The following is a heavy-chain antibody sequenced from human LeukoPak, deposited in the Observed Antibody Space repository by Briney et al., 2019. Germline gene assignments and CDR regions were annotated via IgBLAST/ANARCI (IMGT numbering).Heavy chain of an antibody. D-gene: IGHD2/OR15-2a*01. CDR1: GYTFTGYY. V-gene: IGHV1-2*02. Sequence: GASVKVSCKASGYTFTGYYMHWVRQDPGQGLEWMGWINPNSGGTNYAQKFQGRVTMTRDTSISTAYMELSRLRSDDTAVYYCARSASMTSNAFDIWGQGTMVTVSS. CDR2: INPNSGGT. CDR3: ARSASMTSNAFDI. J-gene: IGHJ3*02.